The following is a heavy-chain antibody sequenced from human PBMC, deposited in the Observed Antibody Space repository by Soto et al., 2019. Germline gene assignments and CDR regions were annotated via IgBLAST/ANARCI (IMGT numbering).Heavy chain of an antibody. J-gene: IGHJ4*02. V-gene: IGHV3-23*01. CDR2: ISGSGRNP. CDR3: AKTATMTIRDGFDH. D-gene: IGHD4-17*01. CDR1: GFTFSSYA. Sequence: EVQVLESGGGLVQPGGALRLSCAASGFTFSSYAMSWVLQAPGQGLELISAISGSGRNPYYADSVKGRFTSSRDNSKNTLYLQMNSLRAEDTALYYGAKTATMTIRDGFDHWGQGTLVTVSS.